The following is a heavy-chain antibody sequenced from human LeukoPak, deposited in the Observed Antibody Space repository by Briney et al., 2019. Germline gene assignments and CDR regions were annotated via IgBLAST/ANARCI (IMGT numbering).Heavy chain of an antibody. Sequence: SETLSLTCTVSGGSISSYYWSWIRQPPGKGLEWIGYIYYSGSTNYNPSLKSRVTISVDTSKNQFSLKLSSVTAADTAVYYCARYYYDSSGSDAFGIWGQGTMVTVSS. CDR3: ARYYYDSSGSDAFGI. CDR1: GGSISSYY. J-gene: IGHJ3*02. D-gene: IGHD3-22*01. V-gene: IGHV4-59*08. CDR2: IYYSGST.